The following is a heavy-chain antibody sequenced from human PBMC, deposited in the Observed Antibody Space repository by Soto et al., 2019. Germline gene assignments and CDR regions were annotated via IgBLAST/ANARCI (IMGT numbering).Heavy chain of an antibody. CDR3: ANHYYASIGYFDL. J-gene: IGHJ2*01. Sequence: QVQLVQSGAEVKKPGSSVKVSCKASGGTFSSYTISWVRQAPGQGLEWMGRIIPILGIANYAQKFQGRVTITADKSTSTAYMELSSLRSEDTAVYYCANHYYASIGYFDLWGRGTLVTVSS. CDR2: IIPILGIA. D-gene: IGHD3-22*01. CDR1: GGTFSSYT. V-gene: IGHV1-69*02.